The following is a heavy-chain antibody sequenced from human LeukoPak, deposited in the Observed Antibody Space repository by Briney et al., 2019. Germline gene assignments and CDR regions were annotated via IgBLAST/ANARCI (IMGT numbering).Heavy chain of an antibody. CDR3: AGVFSGRRPFEL. D-gene: IGHD3-10*01. CDR2: IYYRGTT. Sequence: SETLSLTCTVSGGSINDYCWNWLRQPPGKGLEWIGFIYYRGTTNNNPSLKSRLTTSIDTSKKQFSLNLSSVTAADTAVYYCAGVFSGRRPFELWGQGTLVTVSS. V-gene: IGHV4-59*03. J-gene: IGHJ4*02. CDR1: GGSINDYC.